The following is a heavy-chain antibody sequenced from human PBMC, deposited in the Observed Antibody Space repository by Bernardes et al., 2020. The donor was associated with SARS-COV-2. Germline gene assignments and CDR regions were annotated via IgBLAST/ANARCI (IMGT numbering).Heavy chain of an antibody. Sequence: SETLSLTCTVSGVPITSYNWNWVRQSPGKGLEWIGYIYHSGDHKYNPSFGNRVTISVDTSKNQFSLKLMSVTSGDTAMYFCATRKVVDGSDPGNKWPDPWGQGALVTVSS. CDR3: ATRKVVDGSDPGNKWPDP. J-gene: IGHJ5*02. V-gene: IGHV4-59*01. CDR2: IYHSGDH. D-gene: IGHD2-15*01. CDR1: GVPITSYN.